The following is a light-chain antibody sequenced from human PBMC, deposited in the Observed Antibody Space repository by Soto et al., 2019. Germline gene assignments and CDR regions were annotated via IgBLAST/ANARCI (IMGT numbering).Light chain of an antibody. J-gene: IGKJ5*01. CDR1: QSVSSY. Sequence: EIVLTQSPATLFLSPGERATLSCSASQSVSSYLAWYQQKPGQAPRLLIYDASNRATGIPARFSGSGSGTDFTLTISSLEPEDFAVYYCQQHSNWPPITFGQGTRLEIK. V-gene: IGKV3-11*01. CDR3: QQHSNWPPIT. CDR2: DAS.